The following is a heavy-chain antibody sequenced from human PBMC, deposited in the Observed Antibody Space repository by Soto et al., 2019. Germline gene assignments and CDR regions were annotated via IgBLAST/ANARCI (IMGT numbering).Heavy chain of an antibody. CDR2: IIPIFGTA. J-gene: IGHJ4*02. Sequence: QVQLVQSGAEVKKPGSSVKVSCKASGGTFSSYAISWVRQAPGQGLEWMGGIIPIFGTANYAQKFQGRVTITADESTSTADMDLSSLRSEDTAVCYCARARDSSGYSLNYFDYWGQGTLVTVSS. CDR1: GGTFSSYA. V-gene: IGHV1-69*01. CDR3: ARARDSSGYSLNYFDY. D-gene: IGHD3-22*01.